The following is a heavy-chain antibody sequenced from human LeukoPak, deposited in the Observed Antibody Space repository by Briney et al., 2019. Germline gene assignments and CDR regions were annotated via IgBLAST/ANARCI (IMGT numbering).Heavy chain of an antibody. CDR3: AKGPPGIAAAGTARSYFDY. D-gene: IGHD6-13*01. J-gene: IGHJ4*02. V-gene: IGHV3-9*01. CDR1: GFTFDDYA. CDR2: ISWNSGSI. Sequence: GRSLRLSCVASGFTFDDYAMHWVRHAPGKGLEWVSGISWNSGSIGYADSVKGRFTISRDNAKNSLYLQMNSLRAEDTALYYCAKGPPGIAAAGTARSYFDYWGQGTLVTVSS.